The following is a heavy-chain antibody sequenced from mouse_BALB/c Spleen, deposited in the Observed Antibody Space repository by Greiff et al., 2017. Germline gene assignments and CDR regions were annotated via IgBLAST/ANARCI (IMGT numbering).Heavy chain of an antibody. CDR3: ARGEGRGSDYFDY. V-gene: IGHV1-9*01. CDR2: ILPGSGST. D-gene: IGHD3-3*01. Sequence: QVQLQQSGAELMKPGASVKISCKATGYTFSSYWIEWVKQRPGHGLEWIGEILPGSGSTNYNEKFKGKATFTADTSSNTAYMQLSSLTSEDSAVYYCARGEGRGSDYFDYWGQGTTLTVSS. CDR1: GYTFSSYW. J-gene: IGHJ2*01.